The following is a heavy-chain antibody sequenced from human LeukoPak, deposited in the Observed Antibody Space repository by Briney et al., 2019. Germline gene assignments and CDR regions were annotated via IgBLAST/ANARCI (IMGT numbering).Heavy chain of an antibody. CDR1: GYSFTSYW. J-gene: IGHJ1*01. D-gene: IGHD4-11*01. V-gene: IGHV5-51*01. CDR3: ARQEVTVLEYFQH. CDR2: IYPGDSDT. Sequence: GESLKISCKGSGYSFTSYWIGWVRQMPGKGLEWMGIIYPGDSDTRYSPSFQGQVTISADKSISTAYLQWSSLKASDTAMYYCARQEVTVLEYFQHWGQGTLVTVSS.